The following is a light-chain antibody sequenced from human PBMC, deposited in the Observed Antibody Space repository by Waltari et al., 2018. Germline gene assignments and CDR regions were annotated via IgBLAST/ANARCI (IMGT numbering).Light chain of an antibody. CDR3: SSYIGSSTLEL. J-gene: IGLJ2*01. CDR2: DVS. Sequence: QSALTQPASVSGSPGQPITISSTATSRDVGGSNYVSFYQHHPGKAPKLIIFDVSDRPSGVSNRFSGSKSGNTASLTISGLQAEDEADYYCSSYIGSSTLELFGGGTSLTVL. CDR1: SRDVGGSNY. V-gene: IGLV2-14*03.